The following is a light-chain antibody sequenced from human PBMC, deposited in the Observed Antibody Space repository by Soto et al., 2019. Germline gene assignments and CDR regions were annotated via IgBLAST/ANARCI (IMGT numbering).Light chain of an antibody. J-gene: IGKJ1*01. Sequence: EIELTQSPGTLSLSPGETATLSCRASQSVNSAYLAWYQVRLGQAPRLLVFGATTRASGIPDRFSGSGSGTDFTHAISRLESEDFAVYYCQQYDTSPWTFGQGTKVEI. CDR1: QSVNSAY. CDR2: GAT. CDR3: QQYDTSPWT. V-gene: IGKV3-20*01.